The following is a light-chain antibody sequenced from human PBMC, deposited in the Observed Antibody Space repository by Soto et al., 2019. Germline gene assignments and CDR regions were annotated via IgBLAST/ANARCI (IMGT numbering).Light chain of an antibody. CDR3: SSYTTVSPHVL. CDR2: DVS. J-gene: IGLJ3*02. CDR1: TSDIGDYDY. V-gene: IGLV2-14*03. Sequence: QSALTQPASVSGSPGQSVTISCTETTSDIGDYDYVSWYQQYPDKAPKLVIFDVSDRPSGLFTRFSGSKSGNTASLTISGLQAEDEADYYCSSYTTVSPHVLFGGGTQLTVL.